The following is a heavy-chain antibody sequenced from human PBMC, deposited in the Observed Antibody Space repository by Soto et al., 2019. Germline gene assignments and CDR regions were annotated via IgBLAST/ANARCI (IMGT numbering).Heavy chain of an antibody. CDR3: ARDRFHSILAAGSWDL. V-gene: IGHV3-30*04. J-gene: IGHJ5*02. D-gene: IGHD6-13*01. CDR1: GFRLGNYA. CDR2: IPSDATTQ. Sequence: PGGSLRLSCAASGFRLGNYAMHWVRQAPGNGLEWVAVIPSDATTQAYAHSVKGRFTISRDNSKNTLSLQMNSLRPEDTAIYYCARDRFHSILAAGSWDLWGQGTLVTVSS.